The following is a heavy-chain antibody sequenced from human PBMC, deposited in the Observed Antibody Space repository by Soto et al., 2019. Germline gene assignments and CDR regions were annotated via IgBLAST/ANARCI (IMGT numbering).Heavy chain of an antibody. CDR1: CGSISSGGYY. J-gene: IGHJ6*03. Sequence: LSLTCTLSCGSISSGGYYCSWIRQHPGKGLEWNGYIYYSGSTNYNPSLKSRVTISVDTSKNQFSLKLSSVTAADMAVYYCARLDIVVVPAAIFRDYYYYYMDVGGKGTTVTVSS. D-gene: IGHD2-2*01. CDR2: IYYSGST. V-gene: IGHV4-31*03. CDR3: ARLDIVVVPAAIFRDYYYYYMDV.